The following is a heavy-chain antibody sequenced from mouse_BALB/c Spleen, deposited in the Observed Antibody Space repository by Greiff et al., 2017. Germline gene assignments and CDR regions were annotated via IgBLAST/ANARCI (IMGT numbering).Heavy chain of an antibody. Sequence: VQLQQSGAELVRPGSSVKISCKASGYAFSSYWMNWVKQRPGQGLEWIGQIYPGDGDTNYNGKFKGKATLTADKSSSTAYMQLRSLTSEDSAVYFCARSDYRYDNFDYWGQGTTLTVSS. V-gene: IGHV1-80*01. D-gene: IGHD2-14*01. CDR1: GYAFSSYW. CDR3: ARSDYRYDNFDY. J-gene: IGHJ2*01. CDR2: IYPGDGDT.